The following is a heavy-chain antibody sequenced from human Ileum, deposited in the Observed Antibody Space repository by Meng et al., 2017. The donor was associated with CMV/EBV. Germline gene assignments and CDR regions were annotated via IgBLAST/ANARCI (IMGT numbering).Heavy chain of an antibody. CDR1: GFTFSGHW. Sequence: AASGFTFSGHWMHWVRQAPGKGLVWVSRINADGSSIHYADSVKGRFTISRDNAKNTLYLQMSSLSTEDTAVYYCTRGVNAAYGLFDYWGQGALVTVSS. V-gene: IGHV3-74*01. CDR2: INADGSSI. J-gene: IGHJ4*02. CDR3: TRGVNAAYGLFDY. D-gene: IGHD4-17*01.